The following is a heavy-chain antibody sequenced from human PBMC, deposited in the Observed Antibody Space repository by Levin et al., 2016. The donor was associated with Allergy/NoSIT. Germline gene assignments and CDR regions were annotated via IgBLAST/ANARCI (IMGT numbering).Heavy chain of an antibody. CDR1: GYSFTTYG. D-gene: IGHD2-15*01. CDR2: ISVYNGNT. J-gene: IGHJ5*02. V-gene: IGHV1-18*01. Sequence: ASVKVSCKASGYSFTTYGISWVRQAPGQGLEWMGWISVYNGNTNYAQKLQGRVTMTTDTSTNTAYMELRSLRSDDTAMYYCARVYRGFSRCLLGFDPWGQGTLVTVSS. CDR3: ARVYRGFSRCLLGFDP.